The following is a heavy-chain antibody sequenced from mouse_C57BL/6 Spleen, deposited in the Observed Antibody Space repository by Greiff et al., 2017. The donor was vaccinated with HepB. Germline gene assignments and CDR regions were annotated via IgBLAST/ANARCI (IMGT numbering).Heavy chain of an antibody. CDR2: INPNNGGT. D-gene: IGHD2-3*01. Sequence: EVQLQQSGPELVKPGASVKISCKASGYTFTDYYMNWVKQSHGKSLEWIGDINPNNGGTSYNQKFKGKATLTVDKSSSTAYMELRSLTSEDSAVYYCALYDGYPLVMDYWGQGTSVTVSS. CDR1: GYTFTDYY. V-gene: IGHV1-26*01. J-gene: IGHJ4*01. CDR3: ALYDGYPLVMDY.